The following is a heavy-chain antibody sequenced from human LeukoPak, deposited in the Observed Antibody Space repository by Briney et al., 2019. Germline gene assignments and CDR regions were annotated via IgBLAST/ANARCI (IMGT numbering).Heavy chain of an antibody. CDR2: MNPNNGNT. CDR1: GYTFTSYD. CDR3: ARDQVAGTLLPFDY. Sequence: ASVKVSCKASGYTFTSYDINWVRQATGQGLEWMGWMNPNNGNTGFAQKFQGRVTITRDTSASTAYMELSSLRSEDTAVYYCARDQVAGTLLPFDYWGQGTLVTVSS. J-gene: IGHJ4*02. D-gene: IGHD6-19*01. V-gene: IGHV1-8*01.